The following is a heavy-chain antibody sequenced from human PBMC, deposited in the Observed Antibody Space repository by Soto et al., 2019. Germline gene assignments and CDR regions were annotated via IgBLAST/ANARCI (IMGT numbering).Heavy chain of an antibody. V-gene: IGHV1-46*01. D-gene: IGHD3-10*01. Sequence: ASVKVSCKASGYTFTRDQIDWVRQAPGQGLEWMGMIEPSGGKTNYAQKFQGRVTLTSDTSTSTVYMALSSLRSDDTAIYFCGRVMRSLLSITALDTWGQGALVTVSS. CDR3: GRVMRSLLSITALDT. CDR2: IEPSGGKT. J-gene: IGHJ5*02. CDR1: GYTFTRDQ.